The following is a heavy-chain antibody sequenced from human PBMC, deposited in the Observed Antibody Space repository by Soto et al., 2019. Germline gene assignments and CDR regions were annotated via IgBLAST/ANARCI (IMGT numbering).Heavy chain of an antibody. CDR2: IYYSGST. J-gene: IGHJ4*02. Sequence: NPSETLSLTCTVSGGSISSYYWSWIRQPPGKGLEWIGYIYYSGSTNYNPSLKSRVTISVDTSKNQFSLKLSSVTAADTAVYYCAREGISYYDSSGYTYWGQGTLVTVP. CDR1: GGSISSYY. D-gene: IGHD3-22*01. CDR3: AREGISYYDSSGYTY. V-gene: IGHV4-59*01.